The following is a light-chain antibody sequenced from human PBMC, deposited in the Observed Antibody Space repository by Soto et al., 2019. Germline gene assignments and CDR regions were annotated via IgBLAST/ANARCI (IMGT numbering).Light chain of an antibody. CDR3: QQYGVAPGT. CDR1: QSVSSNY. Sequence: EIVLTQSPGTLSLSSGERATLSCRASQSVSSNYLAWYQRKPGQAPRLLIFAASRRATGIPDRFSGRGSGTDFTLTISRLEPEDFAVYYCQQYGVAPGTFGQGTKLEIK. J-gene: IGKJ2*01. CDR2: AAS. V-gene: IGKV3-20*01.